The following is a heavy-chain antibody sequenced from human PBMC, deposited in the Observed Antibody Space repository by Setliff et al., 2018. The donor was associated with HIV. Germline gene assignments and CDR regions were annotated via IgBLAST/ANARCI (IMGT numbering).Heavy chain of an antibody. D-gene: IGHD6-13*01. CDR2: INWNGGST. CDR1: GFTFTSYA. J-gene: IGHJ1*01. Sequence: GGSLRLSCAASGFTFTSYAMCWARQAPGKGLEWVSGINWNGGSTGYADSVKGRFTISRDNAKNSLYLQMNSLRAEDTALYYCARDKAAAGKIEYFQHWGQGTLVTVST. V-gene: IGHV3-20*04. CDR3: ARDKAAAGKIEYFQH.